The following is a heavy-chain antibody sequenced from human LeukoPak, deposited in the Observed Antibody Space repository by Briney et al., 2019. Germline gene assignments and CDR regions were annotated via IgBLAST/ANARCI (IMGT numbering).Heavy chain of an antibody. D-gene: IGHD6-13*01. J-gene: IGHJ4*02. CDR2: ISGSGGST. V-gene: IGHV3-23*01. CDR1: GFTFSSYA. Sequence: PGGSLRLSCAASGFTFSSYAMSWVRQAPGKGLEWVSAISGSGGSTYYADSVKGRFTISRDNSKNTLYLQMNSLRAEDTAVYYCAKDTSLLWYSSSWYVDWGQGTLVTVSS. CDR3: AKDTSLLWYSSSWYVD.